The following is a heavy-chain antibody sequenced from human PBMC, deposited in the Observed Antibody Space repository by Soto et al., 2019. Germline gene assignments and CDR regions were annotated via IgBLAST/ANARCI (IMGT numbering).Heavy chain of an antibody. D-gene: IGHD3-22*01. CDR2: IRSKANSYAT. J-gene: IGHJ4*02. Sequence: GGSLRLSCAASGFTFSGSAMHWVRQASGKGLEWVGRIRSKANSYATAYAASVKGRFTISRDDSKNTAYLQMNSLKTEDTAVYYCVRNPATYYYDSSGHSSVGYWGQGTLVTVSS. CDR1: GFTFSGSA. V-gene: IGHV3-73*01. CDR3: VRNPATYYYDSSGHSSVGY.